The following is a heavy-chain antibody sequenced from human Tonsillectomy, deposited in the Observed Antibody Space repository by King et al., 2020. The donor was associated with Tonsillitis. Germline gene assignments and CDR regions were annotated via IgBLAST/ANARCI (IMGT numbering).Heavy chain of an antibody. CDR2: IYHSERP. Sequence: QLQESGSGLVKPSQTLSLPCAVSGGSISSGVYSWSWIRQPPGEGREWIGYIYHSERPYYNPSLRSRDTISVYGSKNQLSQKLSSVSAADTAVYYCAKVGSTRTMDVWGRGTTVTVSS. CDR1: GGSISSGVYS. J-gene: IGHJ6*02. D-gene: IGHD3-10*01. V-gene: IGHV4-30-2*01. CDR3: AKVGSTRTMDV.